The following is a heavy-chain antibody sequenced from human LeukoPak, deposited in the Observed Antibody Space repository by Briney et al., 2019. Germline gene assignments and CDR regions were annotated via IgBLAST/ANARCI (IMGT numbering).Heavy chain of an antibody. CDR3: AKDQDYYDSSGYPDAFDI. V-gene: IGHV3-23*01. CDR1: GFTFSSYA. J-gene: IGHJ3*02. CDR2: ISGSGGST. Sequence: PGGSLRLSCAASGFTFSSYAMSWVRQAPGKGLEWVSAISGSGGSTYYADSVKGRFTISRDNSKNTLYLQMNSLRAEDTAVYYCAKDQDYYDSSGYPDAFDIWGQGTMVTVSS. D-gene: IGHD3-22*01.